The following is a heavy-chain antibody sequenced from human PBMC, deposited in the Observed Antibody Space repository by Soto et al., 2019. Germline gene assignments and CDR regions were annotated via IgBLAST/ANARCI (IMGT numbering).Heavy chain of an antibody. CDR2: IHYSGSS. CDR3: ARVGGSGRYNFDN. CDR1: GGSLSRYY. V-gene: IGHV4-59*01. Sequence: PSENLFPNCPVSGGSLSRYYWSWVREPPGKGLEWIGYIHYSGSSIYNPSLKSRVTIAVDTSKNQFSLKLSSVTAADTAVYYCARVGGSGRYNFDNWGQGTLVTVSS. D-gene: IGHD6-19*01. J-gene: IGHJ4*02.